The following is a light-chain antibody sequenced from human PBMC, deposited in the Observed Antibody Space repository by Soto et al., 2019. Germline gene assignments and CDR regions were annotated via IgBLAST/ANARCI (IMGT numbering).Light chain of an antibody. Sequence: EIVLTQSPGTLSLSPGERATLSCRASQSVSSSYLAWYQQKPGQAPRLLIYGASSRATGIPDRFSGSGAGTDFTLTISRLEPEDFAVYYCQQYGSPPWTFGQGNKVEIK. V-gene: IGKV3-20*01. CDR1: QSVSSSY. CDR3: QQYGSPPWT. CDR2: GAS. J-gene: IGKJ1*01.